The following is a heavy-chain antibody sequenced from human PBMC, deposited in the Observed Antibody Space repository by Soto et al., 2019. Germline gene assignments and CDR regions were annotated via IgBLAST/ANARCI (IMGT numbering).Heavy chain of an antibody. D-gene: IGHD6-13*01. CDR1: GGALSGYY. J-gene: IGHJ4*02. CDR2: INHSGST. CDR3: ARAARAAAGNGLGY. Sequence: SETLSLTCAVYGGALSGYYWSWIRQPPGKGLEWIGEINHSGSTNYNPSLQSRVTISVDTSQNQFSLKLSSVTAADTAVYYCARAARAAAGNGLGYWGQGTLVTVPS. V-gene: IGHV4-34*01.